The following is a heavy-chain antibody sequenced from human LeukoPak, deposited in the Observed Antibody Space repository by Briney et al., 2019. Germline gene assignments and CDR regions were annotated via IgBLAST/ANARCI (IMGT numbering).Heavy chain of an antibody. V-gene: IGHV3-30*04. Sequence: GGSLRLSCAASGFTFSSYAMHWVRQAPGKGLEWVAVISYDGSNKYYADSVKGRFTISRDNAKNMLYLQVNSLRAEDTAVYYCAKETNFYSSGHDAFDIWGQGTMVTVSS. D-gene: IGHD6-19*01. J-gene: IGHJ3*02. CDR1: GFTFSSYA. CDR3: AKETNFYSSGHDAFDI. CDR2: ISYDGSNK.